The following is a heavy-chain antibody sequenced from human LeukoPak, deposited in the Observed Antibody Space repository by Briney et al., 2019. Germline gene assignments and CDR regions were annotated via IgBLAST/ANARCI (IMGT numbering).Heavy chain of an antibody. Sequence: GGSLRLSCAASGFTFSSYSMNWVRQAPGKGLEWVSSISSSSSYIYYADSVKGRFTISRDNAKNSLYLQMNSLRAEDTAVYHCARLDLTTVKGIDYWGQGTLVTVSS. CDR3: ARLDLTTVKGIDY. CDR2: ISSSSSYI. V-gene: IGHV3-21*01. J-gene: IGHJ4*02. CDR1: GFTFSSYS. D-gene: IGHD4-17*01.